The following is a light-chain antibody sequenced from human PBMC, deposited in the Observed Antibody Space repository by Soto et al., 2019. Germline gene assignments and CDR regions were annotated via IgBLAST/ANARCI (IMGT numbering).Light chain of an antibody. V-gene: IGLV2-11*01. CDR1: NSDVGGYNY. CDR2: DVS. J-gene: IGLJ2*01. CDR3: CSYAGSYPVV. Sequence: QSALTQPRSVSGSPGQSVTISCTGTNSDVGGYNYVSWYQQHPGKAPKLMIYDVSKRPSGDPDRFSGSKSGNTASLTISGLQAEDEADYYCCSYAGSYPVVFGGGTKLTVL.